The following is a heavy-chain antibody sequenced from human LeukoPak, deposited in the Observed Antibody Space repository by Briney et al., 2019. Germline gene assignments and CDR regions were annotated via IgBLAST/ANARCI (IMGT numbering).Heavy chain of an antibody. V-gene: IGHV3-33*06. CDR3: AKDPEVETYYYYMDV. CDR1: GFTFSSYG. CDR2: IWYDGSNK. J-gene: IGHJ6*03. Sequence: GGSLRPSCAAAGFTFSSYGMHWVRQTPGKGLEWVAVIWYDGSNKYYTDSVKGRFTISRDNSKNTLYLQMNSLRAEDTGIYYCAKDPEVETYYYYMDVWGKGTTVTVSS. D-gene: IGHD2-2*01.